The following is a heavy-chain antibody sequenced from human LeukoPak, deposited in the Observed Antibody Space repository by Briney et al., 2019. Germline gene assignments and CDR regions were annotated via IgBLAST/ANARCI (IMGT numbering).Heavy chain of an antibody. Sequence: GGSLRLSCAASGFTFSSYAMSWVRQAPGKGLEWVSAISGSGGSTYYADSVKGRFTISRDNSKNTLYLQMNSLIAEDTAVYYCAKDVGDDSSGYYYVRVFDYWGQGTLVTVSS. V-gene: IGHV3-23*01. CDR2: ISGSGGST. CDR1: GFTFSSYA. CDR3: AKDVGDDSSGYYYVRVFDY. J-gene: IGHJ4*02. D-gene: IGHD3-22*01.